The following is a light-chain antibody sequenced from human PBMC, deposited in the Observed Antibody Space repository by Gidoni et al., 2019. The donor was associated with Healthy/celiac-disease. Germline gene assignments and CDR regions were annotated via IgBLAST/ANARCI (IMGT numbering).Light chain of an antibody. CDR3: QVWDSTSDHVV. J-gene: IGLJ2*01. CDR2: DDD. Sequence: SYVLTQPPSVSMAPGQTARITCGGNNIRSKSVHWYQQRPGQAPVLVVYDDDDRPSGIPERFSGSNSGDTATLTISRVEAGDEADYYCQVWDSTSDHVVFGGGAKLTVL. CDR1: NIRSKS. V-gene: IGLV3-21*02.